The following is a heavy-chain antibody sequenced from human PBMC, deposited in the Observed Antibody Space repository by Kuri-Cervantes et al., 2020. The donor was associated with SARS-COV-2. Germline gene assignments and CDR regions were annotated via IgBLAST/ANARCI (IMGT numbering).Heavy chain of an antibody. CDR2: IYYSGST. Sequence: ESLKISCTVSGGSISSSSYYWGWIRQPPGKGLEWIGSIYYSGSTYYNPSLKSRVTISVDTSKNQFSLKLSSVTAADTAVYYCAREDAVPAARPDYWGQGTLVTVSS. D-gene: IGHD2-2*01. J-gene: IGHJ4*02. V-gene: IGHV4-39*07. CDR3: AREDAVPAARPDY. CDR1: GGSISSSSYY.